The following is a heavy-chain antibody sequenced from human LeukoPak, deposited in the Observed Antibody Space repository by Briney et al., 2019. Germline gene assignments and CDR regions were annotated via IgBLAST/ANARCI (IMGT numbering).Heavy chain of an antibody. D-gene: IGHD3-22*01. CDR1: GLIFTNYF. CDR2: IKHDGSEK. J-gene: IGHJ4*02. CDR3: AKDDDDYYDSSGYSVY. V-gene: IGHV3-7*01. Sequence: GGSLRLSCAASGLIFTNYFMSWVRQAPGKGLEWVASIKHDGSEKYYVDSVRGRFTISRDNTMNSLYLQMSSLRAEDTAVYYCAKDDDDYYDSSGYSVYWGQGTLVTVSS.